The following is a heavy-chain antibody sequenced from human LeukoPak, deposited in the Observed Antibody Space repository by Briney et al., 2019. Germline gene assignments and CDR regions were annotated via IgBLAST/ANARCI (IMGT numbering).Heavy chain of an antibody. V-gene: IGHV1-69*13. CDR2: IIPIFGTA. Sequence: SVKVSCKASGGTFSSYAISWVRQAPGQGLEWIGGIIPIFGTANYAQKFQGRVTITADESTSTAYMELSSLRSEDTAVYYCAKAAAGSQHSYYYYYYLDVWGTGTTVTISS. J-gene: IGHJ6*03. CDR3: AKAAAGSQHSYYYYYYLDV. D-gene: IGHD6-13*01. CDR1: GGTFSSYA.